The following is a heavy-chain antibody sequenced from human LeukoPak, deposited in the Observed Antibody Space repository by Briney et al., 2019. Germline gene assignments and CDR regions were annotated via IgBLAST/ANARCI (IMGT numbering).Heavy chain of an antibody. Sequence: SETLSLTCTVSGGSITSSYWSWIRQSAGKGLEWIGRIHASGNTKFNPSLKSRVTISVDTSKNQFSLKLSSVTAADTAVYYCARWGIAARFGGWFDPWGQGTLVTVSS. CDR3: ARWGIAARFGGWFDP. CDR1: GGSITSSY. V-gene: IGHV4-4*07. J-gene: IGHJ5*02. D-gene: IGHD6-6*01. CDR2: IHASGNT.